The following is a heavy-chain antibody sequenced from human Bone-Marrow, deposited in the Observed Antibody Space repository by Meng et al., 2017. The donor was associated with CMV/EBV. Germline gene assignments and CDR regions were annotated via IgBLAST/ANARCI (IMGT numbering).Heavy chain of an antibody. D-gene: IGHD6-6*01. CDR2: IYYSGST. CDR1: GGSVSSGSYY. Sequence: SETLSLTCTVSGGSVSSGSYYWSWIRQPPGKGLEWIGSIYYSGSTNYNPSLKSRVTISVDTSKNQFSLKLSSVTAADTAVYYCARGLPGSSTGNWFDPWGQGTLVTVSS. V-gene: IGHV4-39*07. J-gene: IGHJ5*02. CDR3: ARGLPGSSTGNWFDP.